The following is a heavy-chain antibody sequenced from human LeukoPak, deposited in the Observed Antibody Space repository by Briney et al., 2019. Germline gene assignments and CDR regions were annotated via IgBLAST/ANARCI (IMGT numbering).Heavy chain of an antibody. CDR3: ARDQAGTTNAIDY. CDR2: IWYDGSNK. J-gene: IGHJ4*02. Sequence: GGSLRLPCAASGFTFSDYGMYWVRQAPGKGLGWVAVIWYDGSNKYYADSVKGRFTISRDNAKNTLYLQMNSLRAGDTAVYYCARDQAGTTNAIDYWGQGTLVTVSS. CDR1: GFTFSDYG. V-gene: IGHV3-33*01. D-gene: IGHD1/OR15-1a*01.